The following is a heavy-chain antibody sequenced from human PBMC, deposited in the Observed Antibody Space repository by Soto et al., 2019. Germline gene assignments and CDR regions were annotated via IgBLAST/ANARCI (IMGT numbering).Heavy chain of an antibody. J-gene: IGHJ5*02. CDR2: IYYSGST. V-gene: IGHV4-31*03. CDR3: ARSFLYYYDSANWFDP. D-gene: IGHD3-22*01. Sequence: SETLSLTCTVSGGSISSGGYYWSWIRQHPGKGLEWIGYIYYSGSTYYNPSLKSRVTISVDTSKNQFSLKLSSVTAADTAVYYCARSFLYYYDSANWFDPWGQGTLVTVSS. CDR1: GGSISSGGYY.